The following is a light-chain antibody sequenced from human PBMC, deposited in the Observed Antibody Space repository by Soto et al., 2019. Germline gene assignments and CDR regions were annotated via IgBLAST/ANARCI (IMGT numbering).Light chain of an antibody. CDR1: SSDVGGSAY. Sequence: HSALTQPASVSGSPGQSITISCTGTSSDVGGSAYVSWYQQFPGNVPRLLIYKVTHRPSGVSYSFSGSKSGNTASLTISGLQAEDEADYFCTSSTTGSLYVFGTGTKVTVL. CDR3: TSSTTGSLYV. J-gene: IGLJ1*01. CDR2: KVT. V-gene: IGLV2-14*01.